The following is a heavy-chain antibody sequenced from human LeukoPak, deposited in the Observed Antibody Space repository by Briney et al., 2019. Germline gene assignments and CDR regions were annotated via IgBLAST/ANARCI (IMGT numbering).Heavy chain of an antibody. CDR1: GFTFSSYA. Sequence: GGSLRLSCAASGFTFSSYAMSWVRQAPGKGLEWVSAISGSGGSTYYADSVKGRFTISRDNSKNTLYLQMNSLRAEDTAVYYCATALYSSSWYRMAGDLDYWGQGTLVTVSS. CDR2: ISGSGGST. CDR3: ATALYSSSWYRMAGDLDY. V-gene: IGHV3-23*01. D-gene: IGHD6-13*01. J-gene: IGHJ4*02.